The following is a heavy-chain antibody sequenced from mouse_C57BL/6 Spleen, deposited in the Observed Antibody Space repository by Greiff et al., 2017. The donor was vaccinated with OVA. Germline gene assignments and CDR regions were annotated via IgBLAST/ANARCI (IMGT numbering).Heavy chain of an antibody. Sequence: LQQSGAELMKPGASVKLSCKATGYTFTGYWIEWVKQRPGHGLEWIGEILPGSGSTNYNEKFKGKATFTADTSSNTAYMQLSSLTTEDSAIYYCARPPIYYYGSSYAMDYWGQGTSVTVSS. V-gene: IGHV1-9*01. CDR2: ILPGSGST. J-gene: IGHJ4*01. CDR3: ARPPIYYYGSSYAMDY. CDR1: GYTFTGYW. D-gene: IGHD1-1*01.